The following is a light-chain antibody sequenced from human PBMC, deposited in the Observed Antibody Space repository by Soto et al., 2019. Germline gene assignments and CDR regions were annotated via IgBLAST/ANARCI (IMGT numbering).Light chain of an antibody. CDR2: AAS. V-gene: IGKV1-39*01. Sequence: DIPMTQSPSSLSASVGDRVTITCRASQSISTYLNWYQHKPGKPPRVLIYAASSLQSGVPSRFSGSGSGTGFTLTISSLQPEDFATYYCQQSYSAPFTFGPGTTVDIK. CDR3: QQSYSAPFT. CDR1: QSISTY. J-gene: IGKJ3*01.